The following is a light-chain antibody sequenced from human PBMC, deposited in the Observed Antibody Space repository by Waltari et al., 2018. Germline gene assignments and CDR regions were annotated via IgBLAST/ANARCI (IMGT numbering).Light chain of an antibody. CDR3: QHYVRLPAT. CDR1: QSVTGS. V-gene: IGKV3-20*01. Sequence: IVLTQSPATLSLSPGERATLSCRASQSVTGSLAWYQQKAGQAPSLLIYGASSRATGIPDRFSGSGSGTDFSLTISRLEPEDFAVYYCQHYVRLPATFGQGTKVEI. J-gene: IGKJ1*01. CDR2: GAS.